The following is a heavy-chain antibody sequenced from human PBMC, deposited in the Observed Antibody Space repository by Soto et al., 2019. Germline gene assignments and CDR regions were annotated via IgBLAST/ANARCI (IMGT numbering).Heavy chain of an antibody. J-gene: IGHJ6*04. CDR1: GFTFSSYG. D-gene: IGHD2-2*01. Sequence: GGSLRLSCAASGFTFSSYGMHWVRQAPGKGLEWVAVISYDGSNKYYADSVKGRFTISRDNSKNTLYLQMNSLRAEDTAVYYCAKGPGFVLVPAAMNYYYGMEVWGKGTRVTVPS. CDR2: ISYDGSNK. CDR3: AKGPGFVLVPAAMNYYYGMEV. V-gene: IGHV3-30*18.